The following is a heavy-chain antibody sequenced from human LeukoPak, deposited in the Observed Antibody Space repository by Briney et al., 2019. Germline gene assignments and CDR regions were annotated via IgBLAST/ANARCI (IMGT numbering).Heavy chain of an antibody. CDR1: GFTFSSYW. CDR2: IKQDGSEK. CDR3: ARGYCSGGSCYYLGPNAFDI. Sequence: PGGSLILSCAASGFTFSSYWMSWVRQAPGKGLGWVANIKQDGSEKYYVDSVKGRFTISRDNAKNSLYLQMNSLRAEDTAVYYCARGYCSGGSCYYLGPNAFDIWGQGTMVTVSS. V-gene: IGHV3-7*04. D-gene: IGHD2-15*01. J-gene: IGHJ3*02.